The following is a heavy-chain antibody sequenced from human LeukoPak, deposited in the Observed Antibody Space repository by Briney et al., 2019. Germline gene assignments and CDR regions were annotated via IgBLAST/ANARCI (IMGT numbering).Heavy chain of an antibody. J-gene: IGHJ2*01. CDR1: GGXISSGSHY. D-gene: IGHD3-16*01. V-gene: IGHV4-39*01. Sequence: PSETLSLTCIVSGGXISSGSHYWGWIRQPPGKGLEWTGSMHYSGITYYNTSLTSRVTISVDTSKNQISLKLSSVTAADTAVYYCARQQKINWGNYWYFDLWGRGTLVTVSS. CDR3: ARQQKINWGNYWYFDL. CDR2: MHYSGIT.